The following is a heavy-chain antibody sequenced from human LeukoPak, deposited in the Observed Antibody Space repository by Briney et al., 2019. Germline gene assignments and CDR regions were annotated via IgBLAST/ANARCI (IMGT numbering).Heavy chain of an antibody. V-gene: IGHV4-61*02. CDR1: GGSISSGSYY. Sequence: SETLSLTCTVSGGSISSGSYYWSWIRQPAGKGLEWIGRIYTSGSTNYNPSLKSRVTISVDTSKNQFSLKLSSVTAAGTAVYYCARERITLDYWGQGTLVTVSS. CDR2: IYTSGST. CDR3: ARERITLDY. D-gene: IGHD3-10*01. J-gene: IGHJ4*02.